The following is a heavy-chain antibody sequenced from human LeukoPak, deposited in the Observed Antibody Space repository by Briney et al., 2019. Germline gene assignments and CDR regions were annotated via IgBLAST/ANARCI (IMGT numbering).Heavy chain of an antibody. CDR2: ISASGGST. D-gene: IGHD5-18*01. CDR3: ARDLVQLWSKDF. Sequence: PGGSLRLSCAASGFTFSSYAMSWVRQAPGKGLEWVSAISASGGSTYYADSVKGRFTISRDNAKNSLYLQMSSLRAEDTAVYYCARDLVQLWSKDFWGQGTLVTVSP. J-gene: IGHJ4*02. V-gene: IGHV3-23*01. CDR1: GFTFSSYA.